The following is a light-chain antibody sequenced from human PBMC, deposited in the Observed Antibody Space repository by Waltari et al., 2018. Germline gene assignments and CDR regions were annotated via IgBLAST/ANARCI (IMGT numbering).Light chain of an antibody. CDR2: DVS. CDR1: SRDVGGYNS. V-gene: IGLV2-14*03. CDR3: SSYTTSFTLV. J-gene: IGLJ2*01. Sequence: LTQPASVSGSPGQSITISCTGTSRDVGGYNSVSWYQQHPGKAPKLMLSDVSNRPSGISNRFSGSKSGNTASLTISGLQAEDEAHYYCSSYTTSFTLVFGGGTKLTVL.